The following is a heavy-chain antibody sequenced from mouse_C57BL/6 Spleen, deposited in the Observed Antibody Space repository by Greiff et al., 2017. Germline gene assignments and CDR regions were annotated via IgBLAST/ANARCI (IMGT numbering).Heavy chain of an antibody. Sequence: VQLKESVAELVRPGASVKLSCTASGFNIKNTYMHWVKQRPEPGLEWIGRIDPANGNTTYAPKFQGKATLTSDTSSNTAYLQLSSLTSEDTAVYYCASPYVSVSSYGGLAYWGQGTLVTVSA. V-gene: IGHV14-3*01. CDR2: IDPANGNT. CDR1: GFNIKNTY. J-gene: IGHJ3*01. D-gene: IGHD1-1*01. CDR3: ASPYVSVSSYGGLAY.